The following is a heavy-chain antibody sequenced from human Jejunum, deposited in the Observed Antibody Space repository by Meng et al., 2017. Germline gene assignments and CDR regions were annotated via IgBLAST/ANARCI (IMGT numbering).Heavy chain of an antibody. Sequence: QVKLQPSGPGLLKPPPTLSLTSVLSGDSCSGNSAAWNWFRQSPSRGLEWLGRTYYRSKWYNDYAVSVKSRITVNPDTSKNHFSLQLNSVTPEDTAVYYCARGGYDSSGYYYRWFDPWGQGTLVTVSS. CDR1: GDSCSGNSAA. J-gene: IGHJ5*02. D-gene: IGHD3-22*01. CDR3: ARGGYDSSGYYYRWFDP. V-gene: IGHV6-1*02. CDR2: TYYRSKWYN.